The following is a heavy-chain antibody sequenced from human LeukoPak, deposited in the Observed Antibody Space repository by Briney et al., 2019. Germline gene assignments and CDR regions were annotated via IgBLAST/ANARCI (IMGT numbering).Heavy chain of an antibody. J-gene: IGHJ3*02. Sequence: PGGSLRLSCAASGFTFSSYEMNWVRQAPGKGLEWVSYISSSGSTIYYADSVKGRFTISRDNAKNSLYLQMNSLRAEDTAVYYCARGGVGYSYGFDAIDIWGQGTMVTVSS. CDR3: ARGGVGYSYGFDAIDI. V-gene: IGHV3-48*03. D-gene: IGHD5-18*01. CDR2: ISSSGSTI. CDR1: GFTFSSYE.